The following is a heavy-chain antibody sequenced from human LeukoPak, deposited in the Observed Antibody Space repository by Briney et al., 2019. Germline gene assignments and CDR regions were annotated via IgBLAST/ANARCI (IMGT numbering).Heavy chain of an antibody. Sequence: SQTLSLSCAVYGGSFSGYYWRWIRQPTGEGLEWIGEINHSGSTNYNPSLKSRVTISVDTSKNQFSLKLSSVTAADTAVYYCARRRYDYVWGSYRYQYFDYWGQGTLVTVSS. V-gene: IGHV4-34*01. D-gene: IGHD3-16*02. CDR3: ARRRYDYVWGSYRYQYFDY. CDR1: GGSFSGYY. J-gene: IGHJ4*02. CDR2: INHSGST.